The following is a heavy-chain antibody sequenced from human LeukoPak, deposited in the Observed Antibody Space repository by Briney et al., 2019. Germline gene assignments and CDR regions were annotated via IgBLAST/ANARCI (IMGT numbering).Heavy chain of an antibody. D-gene: IGHD6-19*01. Sequence: ASVKVSCKASGYTFTSYDINWVRQATGQGLEWMGWMNPNSGNTNYAQKFLGRVTMTRNTSISTAYMELSSLRSEDTAVYYCARHSSGWSAVDYWGQGTLVTVSS. CDR3: ARHSSGWSAVDY. CDR1: GYTFTSYD. J-gene: IGHJ4*02. CDR2: MNPNSGNT. V-gene: IGHV1-8*01.